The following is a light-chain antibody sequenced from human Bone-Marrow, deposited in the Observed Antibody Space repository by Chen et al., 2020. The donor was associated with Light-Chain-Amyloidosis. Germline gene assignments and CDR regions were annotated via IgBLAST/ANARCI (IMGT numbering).Light chain of an antibody. V-gene: IGKV1-33*01. CDR1: QDISYS. Sequence: DVQMTQSPSSLSASAGDRITITCQASQDISYSLNWYQQKPGKAPTLLIYAASNLETGVPSRFSGSQSGTHFTLTSSSLQPEDIATYYCQQYDDRPLTFGPGTKVNI. CDR2: AAS. J-gene: IGKJ3*01. CDR3: QQYDDRPLT.